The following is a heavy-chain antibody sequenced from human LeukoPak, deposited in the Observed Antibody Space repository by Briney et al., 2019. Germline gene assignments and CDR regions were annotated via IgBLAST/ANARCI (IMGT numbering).Heavy chain of an antibody. V-gene: IGHV1-8*01. D-gene: IGHD3-22*01. CDR3: ARAITMIVVVITKVWFDP. CDR2: MNPSSGNT. J-gene: IGHJ5*02. Sequence: ASVKVSCKASGYTFTSSDIHWVRQATGQGLEWMGWMNPSSGNTGYAQKFQGRITMTRNTSISTAYMELSSLRSEDTAVYYCARAITMIVVVITKVWFDPWGQGTLVTVS. CDR1: GYTFTSSD.